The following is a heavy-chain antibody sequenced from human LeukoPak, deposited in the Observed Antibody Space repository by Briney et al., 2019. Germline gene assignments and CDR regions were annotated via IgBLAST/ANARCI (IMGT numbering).Heavy chain of an antibody. J-gene: IGHJ4*02. CDR2: IYYSGST. D-gene: IGHD6-19*01. CDR3: ATYSSGWYRGAFDY. CDR1: GGSISSYY. V-gene: IGHV4-59*08. Sequence: SETLSLTCTVSGGSISSYYWGWIRQPPGKGLEWIGYIYYSGSTNYNPSLKSRVTISVDTSKNQFSLKLSSVTAADTAVYYCATYSSGWYRGAFDYWGQGTLVTVSS.